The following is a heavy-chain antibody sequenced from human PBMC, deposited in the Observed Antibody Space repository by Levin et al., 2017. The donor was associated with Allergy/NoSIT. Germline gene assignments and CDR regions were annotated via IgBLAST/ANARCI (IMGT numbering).Heavy chain of an antibody. D-gene: IGHD6-19*01. Sequence: LTGGSLRLSCAASGFSFSTKAVHWVRQAPGKGLEWVAVISSDGSDKKYADSVKGRFTISRDNSKNTLYLQMNSLRVEDTAVYYCVKTHAGGVGIVAGAGRHYWDSWGRGTRVTVSS. CDR3: VKTHAGGVGIVAGAGRHYWDS. V-gene: IGHV3-30*04. J-gene: IGHJ4*02. CDR2: ISSDGSDK. CDR1: GFSFSTKA.